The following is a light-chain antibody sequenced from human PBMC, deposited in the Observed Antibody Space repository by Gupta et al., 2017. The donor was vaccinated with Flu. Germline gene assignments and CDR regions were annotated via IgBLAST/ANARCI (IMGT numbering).Light chain of an antibody. CDR3: QEYNGYWA. CDR2: KAS. V-gene: IGKV1-5*03. CDR1: QNISSW. Sequence: VGDRVTITCRASQNISSWLSWYQQKPGKAPKLLIYKASTLETGVPSRFSGSGFGTEFTLTISRLQPDDFATYYCQEYNGYWAFGQGTKVEIK. J-gene: IGKJ1*01.